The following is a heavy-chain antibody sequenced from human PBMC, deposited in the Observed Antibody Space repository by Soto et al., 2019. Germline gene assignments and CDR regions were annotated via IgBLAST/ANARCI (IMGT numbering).Heavy chain of an antibody. V-gene: IGHV3-15*07. D-gene: IGHD2-21*01. J-gene: IGHJ4*01. CDR1: GFIFSNSW. CDR3: TTDSYFTNHIDRFAY. Sequence: GGSLRLSCAASGFIFSNSWINWVRQAPGKGLEWVGRVKSKTDGGTTDFAAPVKGRFAISRDDSKNMVYLEMNSLKTEDTAIYYCTTDSYFTNHIDRFAYWAHGTLVTVSS. CDR2: VKSKTDGGTT.